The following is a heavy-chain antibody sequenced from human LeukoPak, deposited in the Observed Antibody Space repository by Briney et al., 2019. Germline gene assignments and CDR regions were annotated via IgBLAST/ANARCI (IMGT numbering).Heavy chain of an antibody. V-gene: IGHV3-23*01. CDR3: AKVRSGDIAAALNY. D-gene: IGHD6-13*01. CDR2: ISGSGDNT. Sequence: GGSLRLSCAATGFTFSSYAMNWVRQARGKGMEWVSGISGSGDNTYYADSVKGRFTISRDNSKNTLFLQMNSLRAEDTAVYYCAKVRSGDIAAALNYWGQGTLVPVSS. CDR1: GFTFSSYA. J-gene: IGHJ4*02.